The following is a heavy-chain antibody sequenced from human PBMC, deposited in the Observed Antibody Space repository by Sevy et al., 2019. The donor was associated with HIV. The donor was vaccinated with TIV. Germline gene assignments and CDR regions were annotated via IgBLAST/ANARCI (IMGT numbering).Heavy chain of an antibody. CDR3: ARGLGMVRGDFDY. CDR2: ILHSGGT. Sequence: SETLSLTCAVHGGSFDGYYWTWIRQPQPRGKGLEWIGEILHSGGTNYNPSLKSRVTISVDTSKNQFSLKMTSLTAADTAMYYCARGLGMVRGDFDYWAQGTLVTVSS. CDR1: GGSFDGYY. D-gene: IGHD3-10*01. J-gene: IGHJ4*02. V-gene: IGHV4-34*01.